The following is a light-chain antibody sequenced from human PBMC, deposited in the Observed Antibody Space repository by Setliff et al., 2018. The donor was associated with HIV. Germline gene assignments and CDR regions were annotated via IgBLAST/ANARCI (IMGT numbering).Light chain of an antibody. CDR3: SSYTSNSPYV. CDR1: SSDVGGYNS. Sequence: QSALTQPASVSGSPGQSITISCTGTSSDVGGYNSVSWYQQHPDRAPKLMIYDVSNRPSGVSNRFSGSKSGNTASLTISGLQAEDGADCYCSSYTSNSPYVFGTGTKVT. V-gene: IGLV2-14*03. CDR2: DVS. J-gene: IGLJ1*01.